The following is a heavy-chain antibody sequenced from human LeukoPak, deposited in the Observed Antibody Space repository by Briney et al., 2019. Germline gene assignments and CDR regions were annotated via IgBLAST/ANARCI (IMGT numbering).Heavy chain of an antibody. J-gene: IGHJ6*03. D-gene: IGHD5-12*01. V-gene: IGHV4-4*09. CDR1: GGSISSYY. CDR3: ARERVATIKNYYYYMDV. CDR2: IYTSGST. Sequence: SETLSLTCTVSGGSISSYYWSWIRQPPGKGLEWIGYIYTSGSTNYNPSLKSRVTISVDTSKNQFSLKLSSVTATDTAVYYCARERVATIKNYYYYMDVWGKGTTVTVSS.